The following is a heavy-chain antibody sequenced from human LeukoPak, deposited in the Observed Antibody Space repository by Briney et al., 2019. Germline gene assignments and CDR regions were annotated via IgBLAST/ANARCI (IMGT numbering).Heavy chain of an antibody. CDR2: INPNSGGT. V-gene: IGHV1-2*02. J-gene: IGHJ4*02. CDR3: VRAGGGLHFDY. D-gene: IGHD3-16*01. CDR1: GYTFTGYY. Sequence: ASVKVSCKASGYTFTGYYIHWLRQAPGQGLEWMGFINPNSGGTNYAQKFQGRVTMTRDTSISTAYMELTRLRSDDTAVYYCVRAGGGLHFDYWGQGTLVTVSS.